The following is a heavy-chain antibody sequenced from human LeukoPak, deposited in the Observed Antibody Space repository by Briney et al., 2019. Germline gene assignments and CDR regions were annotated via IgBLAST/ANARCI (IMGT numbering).Heavy chain of an antibody. CDR3: SRETYCGGDCYSGFDY. CDR1: GGSISSYF. D-gene: IGHD2-21*02. CDR2: IYYSGST. Sequence: SETLSLTCTVSGGSISSYFWSWIRQPPGKGLEWIGYIYYSGSTNYNPSLKSRLTISVDTSKNQFSLKLSSVTAADTAVYYCSRETYCGGDCYSGFDYWGQGTLVTVSS. V-gene: IGHV4-59*01. J-gene: IGHJ4*02.